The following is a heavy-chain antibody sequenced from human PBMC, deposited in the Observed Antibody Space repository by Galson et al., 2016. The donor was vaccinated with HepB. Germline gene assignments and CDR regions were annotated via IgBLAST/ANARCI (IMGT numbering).Heavy chain of an antibody. CDR3: ARDSGDTAMVNYFDF. CDR2: IIPFFGTT. D-gene: IGHD5-18*01. CDR1: GGTFSRYG. Sequence: SVKVSCKVSGGTFSRYGIILVRQAPGQGLEWVGGIIPFFGTTNYAQKLQGRVTITADESTVTAHMELSSLRSEDTAVYYCARDSGDTAMVNYFDFWGQGTLVTVSS. V-gene: IGHV1-69*13. J-gene: IGHJ4*02.